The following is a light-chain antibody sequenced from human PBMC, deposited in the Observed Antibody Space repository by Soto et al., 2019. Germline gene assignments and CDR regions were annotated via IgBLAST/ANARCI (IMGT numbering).Light chain of an antibody. CDR1: QSISSY. CDR2: TAS. Sequence: IQMTQYPTSLSASVGDRVTITCRASQSISSYLNWYQQKPGKAPELLIYTASNLQSGVPSRFSGSGSGTDFALTISSLQPEDSAVYYCQQSHSSPLSFGGGTKVDIK. CDR3: QQSHSSPLS. V-gene: IGKV1-39*01. J-gene: IGKJ4*01.